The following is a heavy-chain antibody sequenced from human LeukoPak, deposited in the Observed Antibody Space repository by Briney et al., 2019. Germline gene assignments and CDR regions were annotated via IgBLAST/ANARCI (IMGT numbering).Heavy chain of an antibody. J-gene: IGHJ4*02. D-gene: IGHD6-19*01. V-gene: IGHV3-21*01. Sequence: GGSLRLSCVASGFTFSRYNMNWVRRAPGKGLEWVASISSGSSSISYAHSVKGRFIISRDNAQNSLYLQMNSLTAEDTAVYYCAKFSSGWFYFDYWGQGTLVTVSS. CDR3: AKFSSGWFYFDY. CDR2: ISSGSSSI. CDR1: GFTFSRYN.